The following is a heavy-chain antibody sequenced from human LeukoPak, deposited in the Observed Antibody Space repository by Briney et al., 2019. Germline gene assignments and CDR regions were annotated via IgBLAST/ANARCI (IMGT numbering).Heavy chain of an antibody. CDR2: ISGSGGST. Sequence: GGSLRLSCAASGFTFSSYAMSWVRQAPGKGLEWVSAISGSGGSTYYADPVKGRFTISRDNSKNTLYLQMNSLRAEDTAVYYCAKLYREYCFSTNCPNWFDPWGQGTLVTVSS. J-gene: IGHJ5*02. CDR3: AKLYREYCFSTNCPNWFDP. D-gene: IGHD2-2*01. CDR1: GFTFSSYA. V-gene: IGHV3-23*01.